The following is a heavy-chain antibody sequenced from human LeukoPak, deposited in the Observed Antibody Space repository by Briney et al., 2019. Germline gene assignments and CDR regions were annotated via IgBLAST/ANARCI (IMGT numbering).Heavy chain of an antibody. CDR2: IIPIFGTA. CDR1: GGTFSSYA. J-gene: IGHJ4*02. D-gene: IGHD2-2*01. Sequence: GASVKVSCKASGGTFSSYAISWVRQAPGQGLEWMGRIIPIFGTANYAQKFQGRVTITTDESTSTAYMELSSLRSEDTAVYYCARDRPIVVVPAASLDYWGQGTLVTVSS. V-gene: IGHV1-69*05. CDR3: ARDRPIVVVPAASLDY.